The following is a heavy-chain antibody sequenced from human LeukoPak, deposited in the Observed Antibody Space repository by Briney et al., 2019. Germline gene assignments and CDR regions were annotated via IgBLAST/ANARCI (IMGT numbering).Heavy chain of an antibody. D-gene: IGHD3-22*01. CDR3: AREASYYYDSSGSPPSNFDY. V-gene: IGHV1-46*01. CDR2: TNPSGGST. J-gene: IGHJ4*02. Sequence: GASVKVSCKASGYTFTSYYMHWVRQAPGQGLEWMGITNPSGGSTSYAQKFQGRVTMTRDTSTSTVYMELSSLRSEDTAVYYCAREASYYYDSSGSPPSNFDYWGQGTLVTVSS. CDR1: GYTFTSYY.